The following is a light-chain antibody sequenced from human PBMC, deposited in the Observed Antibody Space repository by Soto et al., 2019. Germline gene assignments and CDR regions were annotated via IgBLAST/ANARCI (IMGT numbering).Light chain of an antibody. Sequence: DIQLTQSPSFLSASVGDRVTITCRASQGISSSSAWYQQKPGKAPHLLIYGASALQSGVPSRFSGSGSGTEFTLTITSLQPEDFATYYCQQLNSDPLTFGGGTKVEIK. CDR2: GAS. CDR3: QQLNSDPLT. CDR1: QGISSS. J-gene: IGKJ4*01. V-gene: IGKV1-9*01.